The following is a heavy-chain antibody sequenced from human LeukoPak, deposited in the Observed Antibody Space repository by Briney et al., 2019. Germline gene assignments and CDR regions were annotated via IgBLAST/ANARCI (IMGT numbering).Heavy chain of an antibody. D-gene: IGHD5-18*01. Sequence: PSETLSLTCTVSGGSISSYYWGWIRQPPGKGLEWIGEINHSGSTNYNPSLKSRVTISVDTSKNQFSLKLSSVTAAGTAVYYCARGRGYSYGIYYYYYMDVWGKGTTVTVSS. J-gene: IGHJ6*03. CDR1: GGSISSYY. CDR2: INHSGST. V-gene: IGHV4-34*01. CDR3: ARGRGYSYGIYYYYYMDV.